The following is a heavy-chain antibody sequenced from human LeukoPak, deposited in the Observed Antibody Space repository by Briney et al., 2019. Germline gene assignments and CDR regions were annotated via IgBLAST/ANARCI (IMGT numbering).Heavy chain of an antibody. CDR1: GGSISSYY. J-gene: IGHJ4*02. Sequence: PSETLSLTCTVSGGSISSYYWSWIRQPPGKGLEWIGYIYYSGSTNYNPSLKSRVTISVDTSKNQFSLKLSSVTAADTAVYYCARGRAYYDILTGLFLDYWGQGTLVTVS. D-gene: IGHD3-9*01. V-gene: IGHV4-59*01. CDR2: IYYSGST. CDR3: ARGRAYYDILTGLFLDY.